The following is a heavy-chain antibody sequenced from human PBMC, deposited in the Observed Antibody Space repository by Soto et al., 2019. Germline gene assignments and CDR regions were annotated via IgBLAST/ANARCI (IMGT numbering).Heavy chain of an antibody. CDR1: GFTFSIYW. D-gene: IGHD3-9*01. CDR3: ARVSGLRRVYDILTGYYWTYGMDV. CDR2: IKQDGSEK. J-gene: IGHJ6*01. Sequence: GGSLRLSCASSGFTFSIYWMSWVRQAPGKGLEWVGNIKQDGSEKYYVDSVNGRFTISIDNAKNSLYLQMNSLRAEDTAVYYCARVSGLRRVYDILTGYYWTYGMDVWGQGTPVTVSS. V-gene: IGHV3-7*01.